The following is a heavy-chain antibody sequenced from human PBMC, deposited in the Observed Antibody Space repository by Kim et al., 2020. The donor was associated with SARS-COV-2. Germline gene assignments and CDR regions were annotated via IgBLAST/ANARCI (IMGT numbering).Heavy chain of an antibody. CDR1: GGSFSGYY. Sequence: SETLSLTCAVYGGSFSGYYWSWIRQPPGKGLEWIGEINHSGSTNYNPSLKSRVTISVDTSKNQFSLKLSSVTAADTAVYYCARGGRAAAEFLGFDPWGQGTLVTVSS. CDR2: INHSGST. CDR3: ARGGRAAAEFLGFDP. D-gene: IGHD6-13*01. V-gene: IGHV4-34*01. J-gene: IGHJ5*02.